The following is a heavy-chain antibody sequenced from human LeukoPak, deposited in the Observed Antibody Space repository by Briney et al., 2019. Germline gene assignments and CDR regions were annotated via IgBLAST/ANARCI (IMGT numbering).Heavy chain of an antibody. CDR2: IRYDGSNK. CDR3: AKENYGDSTGGRFQH. CDR1: GFTFSSYG. D-gene: IGHD4-17*01. Sequence: GGSLRLSCAASGFTFSSYGMHWVRQAPGKGLEWVAFIRYDGSNKYYADSVKGRFTVSRDNSKNTLYLQMSSLRAEDTAVYYCAKENYGDSTGGRFQHWGQGTLVTVSS. J-gene: IGHJ1*01. V-gene: IGHV3-30*02.